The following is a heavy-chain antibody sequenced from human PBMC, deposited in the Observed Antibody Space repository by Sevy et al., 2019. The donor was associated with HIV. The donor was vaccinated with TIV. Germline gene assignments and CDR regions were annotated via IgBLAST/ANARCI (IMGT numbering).Heavy chain of an antibody. CDR2: INPQTGGT. J-gene: IGHJ4*02. D-gene: IGHD3-22*01. CDR1: GYTFTEYY. Sequence: ASVKVSCKASGYTFTEYYVHWLRQAPGQGLEWMGWINPQTGGTYFSKKFQDRVTLTTATSINAVYMELSGLKFDDTAVFYCARMGDYFDTSGYYPLKYWGLRTLVTDSS. CDR3: ARMGDYFDTSGYYPLKY. V-gene: IGHV1-2*02.